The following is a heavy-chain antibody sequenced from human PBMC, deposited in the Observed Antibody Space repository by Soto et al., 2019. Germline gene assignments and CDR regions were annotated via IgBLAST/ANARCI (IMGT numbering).Heavy chain of an antibody. J-gene: IGHJ4*02. D-gene: IGHD3-22*01. Sequence: QVQLVQSGAAVKEPGASVKVSCKASGYTFITYGMSWVRQAPGQGLDWMGWISTYNGDTKYADRLQGRVTMTTDTTTGTAYMELRSRRCDDTAVYYCARGPTNYYDKSGDDPVDYWGQGTLATVPS. V-gene: IGHV1-18*01. CDR2: ISTYNGDT. CDR3: ARGPTNYYDKSGDDPVDY. CDR1: GYTFITYG.